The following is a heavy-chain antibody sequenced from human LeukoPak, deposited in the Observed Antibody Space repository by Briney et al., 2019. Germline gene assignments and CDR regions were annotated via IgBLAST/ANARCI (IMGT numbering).Heavy chain of an antibody. CDR2: ISGSGGET. CDR3: AKGPNESSNYLFDY. Sequence: GGSLRLSCAASGFAFSSYAMNWVRQAPGKGLEWISVISGSGGETYYAGSVRGRFTISRDNSKNTVYVELNSLGGDDTAVYYCAKGPNESSNYLFDYWGQGTLVTVSS. CDR1: GFAFSSYA. J-gene: IGHJ4*02. V-gene: IGHV3-23*01. D-gene: IGHD4-11*01.